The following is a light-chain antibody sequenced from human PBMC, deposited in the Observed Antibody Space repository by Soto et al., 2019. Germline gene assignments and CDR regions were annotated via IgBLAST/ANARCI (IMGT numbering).Light chain of an antibody. Sequence: DIQMTQSPSSLSASVGDRVTITCRASQSISSYLNWYQQKPGKAPKLLIYAASSLQSGVPSRFSGSGSGTDFTLTISSLQPEDVATYYCQQSYSTPQPFGQGTKLQIK. J-gene: IGKJ2*01. V-gene: IGKV1-39*01. CDR3: QQSYSTPQP. CDR2: AAS. CDR1: QSISSY.